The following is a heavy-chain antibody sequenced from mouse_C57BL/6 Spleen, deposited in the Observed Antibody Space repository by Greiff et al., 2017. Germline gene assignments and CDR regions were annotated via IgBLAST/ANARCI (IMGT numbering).Heavy chain of an antibody. J-gene: IGHJ2*01. D-gene: IGHD4-1*01. CDR2: IYPGSGST. CDR3: ARENWDRYFDY. CDR1: GYTFTSYW. V-gene: IGHV1-55*01. Sequence: VQLQQSGAELVKPGASVKMSCKASGYTFTSYWITWVKQRPGQGLEWIGDIYPGSGSTNYNEKFKGKATLTAEKSSSTAYMQLSSLTSEDSAVYFCARENWDRYFDYWGQGTTLTVSS.